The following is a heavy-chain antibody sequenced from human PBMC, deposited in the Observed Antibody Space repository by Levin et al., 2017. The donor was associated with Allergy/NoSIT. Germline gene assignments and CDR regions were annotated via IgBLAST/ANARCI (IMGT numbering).Heavy chain of an antibody. D-gene: IGHD6-13*01. J-gene: IGHJ5*02. CDR1: GGSVSSGSYY. CDR2: IYYSGST. V-gene: IGHV4-61*01. CDR3: ARDRHEQQLVGEVSWFDP. Sequence: SETLSLTCTVSGGSVSSGSYYWSWIRQPPGKGLEWIGYIYYSGSTNYNPSLKSRVTISVDTSKNQFSLKLSSVTAADTAVYYCARDRHEQQLVGEVSWFDPWGQGTLVTVSS.